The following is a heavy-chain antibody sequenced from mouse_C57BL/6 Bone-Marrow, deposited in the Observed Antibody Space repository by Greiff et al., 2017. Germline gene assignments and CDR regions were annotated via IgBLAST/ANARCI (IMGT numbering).Heavy chain of an antibody. CDR2: IYPGSGST. J-gene: IGHJ1*03. D-gene: IGHD2-5*01. Sequence: VQLQQPGAELVKPGASVKMSCKASGYTFTSYWITWVKQRPGQGLEWIGDIYPGSGSTNYNEKFKSKAKLTVDKSSSTAYMQLSSLTSEDSAVYYCARPYYSNYWYFDVWGTGTTVTVSS. CDR1: GYTFTSYW. V-gene: IGHV1-55*01. CDR3: ARPYYSNYWYFDV.